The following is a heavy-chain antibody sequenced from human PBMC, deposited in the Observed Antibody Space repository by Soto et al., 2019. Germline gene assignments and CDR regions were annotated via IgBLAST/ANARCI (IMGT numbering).Heavy chain of an antibody. CDR2: ISSSSSYI. V-gene: IGHV3-21*01. Sequence: GGSLRLSCAASGFTFSSYSMNWVRQAPGKGLEWVSSISSSSSYIYYADSVKGRFTISRDNAKNSLYLQMNSLRAEDTAVYYCARDFSGRANDAFDIWGQGTMVTVSS. CDR1: GFTFSSYS. CDR3: ARDFSGRANDAFDI. D-gene: IGHD1-26*01. J-gene: IGHJ3*02.